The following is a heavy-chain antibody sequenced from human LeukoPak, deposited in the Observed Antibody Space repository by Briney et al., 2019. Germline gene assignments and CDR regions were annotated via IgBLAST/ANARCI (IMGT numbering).Heavy chain of an antibody. V-gene: IGHV4-59*01. J-gene: IGHJ6*02. Sequence: PSLKSRVTISVDTSKNQFSLKLSSVTAADTAVYYCARSPGYCSGGSCLKTGDYYYGMDVWGQGTTVTVSS. D-gene: IGHD2-15*01. CDR3: ARSPGYCSGGSCLKTGDYYYGMDV.